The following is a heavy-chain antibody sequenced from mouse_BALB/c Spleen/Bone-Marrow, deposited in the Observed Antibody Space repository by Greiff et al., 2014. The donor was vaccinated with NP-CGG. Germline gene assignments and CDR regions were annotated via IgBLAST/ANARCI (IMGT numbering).Heavy chain of an antibody. V-gene: IGHV2-9*02. CDR3: AREDDYFHYYAVDY. CDR2: IWAGGST. J-gene: IGHJ4*01. D-gene: IGHD2-4*01. CDR1: GFSLTRFC. Sequence: QVPLKESGPCLVAPSHSLSITCPVSGFSLTRFCVHWVRQPPGQGLEWLGIIWAGGSTNYNSALMARLSISKDNSKSQVFLKMTSLQTDDTAMYYCAREDDYFHYYAVDYWGQGTSVTVSS.